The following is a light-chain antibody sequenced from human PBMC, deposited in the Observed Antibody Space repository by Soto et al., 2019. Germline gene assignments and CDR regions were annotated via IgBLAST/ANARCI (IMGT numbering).Light chain of an antibody. CDR2: SNN. Sequence: QSVLTQPPSASGTPGQRVTISCSGSSSNIGSNYVYWYQQLPGTAPKLLIYSNNQRPSGVPDRFSGSKSVTSASLAISGLRSEDEADYYCAAWDDSLSGYVFGTGTKLTVL. CDR3: AAWDDSLSGYV. V-gene: IGLV1-47*02. CDR1: SSNIGSNY. J-gene: IGLJ1*01.